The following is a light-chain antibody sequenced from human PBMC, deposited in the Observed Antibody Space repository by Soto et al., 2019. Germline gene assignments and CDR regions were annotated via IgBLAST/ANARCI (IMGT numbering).Light chain of an antibody. V-gene: IGLV2-18*01. Sequence: QSGLTRPPSVSGSPGQSVTISCTGTSSDVGSYNRVSWYQQPPGTAPKLMIYDVSNRPSGVPDRFSGSKSGNTASLTISGLQAEDEADHYCSLYTSSSTVVFGTGTKVTVL. J-gene: IGLJ1*01. CDR2: DVS. CDR3: SLYTSSSTVV. CDR1: SSDVGSYNR.